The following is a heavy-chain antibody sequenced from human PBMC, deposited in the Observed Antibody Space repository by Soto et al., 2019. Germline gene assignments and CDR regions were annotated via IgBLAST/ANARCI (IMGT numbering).Heavy chain of an antibody. Sequence: GESLKISCQASGYSFTTYWISWVRQMPGKGLECMGRIDPTDSYTNYSPSFQGHVTISADKSISTAYLQWSSLKASDTAMYYCARRWSRYFQHGGSVVPWGQGTLVTVFS. CDR3: ARRWSRYFQHGGSVVP. D-gene: IGHD3-9*01. V-gene: IGHV5-10-1*01. CDR1: GYSFTTYW. J-gene: IGHJ5*02. CDR2: IDPTDSYT.